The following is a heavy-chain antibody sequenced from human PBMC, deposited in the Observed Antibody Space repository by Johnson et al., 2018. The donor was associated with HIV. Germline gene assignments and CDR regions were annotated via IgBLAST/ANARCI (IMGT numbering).Heavy chain of an antibody. D-gene: IGHD1-1*01. Sequence: VQLVESGGGVVQPGRSLRLSCAASGFTFDDYGMSWVRQAPGKGLDWVSAISGSGGSTYYADSVKGRFTISRDNSKNTLYLQMNSLRVEDTAVYYCARRSGYAFDIWGQGTMVTVSS. CDR3: ARRSGYAFDI. CDR1: GFTFDDYG. CDR2: ISGSGGST. J-gene: IGHJ3*02. V-gene: IGHV3-23*04.